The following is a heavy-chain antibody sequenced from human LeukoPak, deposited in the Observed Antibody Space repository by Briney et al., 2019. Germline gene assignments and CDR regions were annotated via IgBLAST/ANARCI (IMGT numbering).Heavy chain of an antibody. CDR2: IYYSGST. J-gene: IGHJ4*02. Sequence: SETLSLTCTVSGGSISSYYWRWIRQPPGKGLEWIVYIYYSGSTNYNPSLKSRVTISVDTSKNQFSLKLSSVTAADTAVYYCARGRPTSDYWGQGTLVTVSS. V-gene: IGHV4-59*08. D-gene: IGHD6-6*01. CDR3: ARGRPTSDY. CDR1: GGSISSYY.